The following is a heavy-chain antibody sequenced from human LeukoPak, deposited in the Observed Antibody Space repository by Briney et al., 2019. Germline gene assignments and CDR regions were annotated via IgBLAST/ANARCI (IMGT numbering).Heavy chain of an antibody. CDR2: VSGSGGST. V-gene: IGHV3-23*01. Sequence: GSLRLSCAASGFTFSSYAMSWVRQASGKGLEWVSAVSGSGGSTYYADSVRGRFTISRDNSKNTLYLQMNSLRAEDTAVYYCAKDGSVLLDPYFDYWGQGTLVTVSS. CDR3: AKDGSVLLDPYFDY. CDR1: GFTFSSYA. J-gene: IGHJ4*02. D-gene: IGHD6-19*01.